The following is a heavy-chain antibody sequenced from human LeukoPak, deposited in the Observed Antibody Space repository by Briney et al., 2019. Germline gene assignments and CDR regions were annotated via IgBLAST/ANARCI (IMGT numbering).Heavy chain of an antibody. D-gene: IGHD3-16*01. Sequence: SETLSLTCAVSGGSISSSNWWSWVRQPPGKGLEWIGEIYHSGSTNYNPSLKSRVTISVDKSKNRFSLKLSSVTAADTAVYYCARSGLGRGETDYWGQGTLVTVSS. V-gene: IGHV4-4*02. J-gene: IGHJ4*02. CDR3: ARSGLGRGETDY. CDR1: GGSISSSNW. CDR2: IYHSGST.